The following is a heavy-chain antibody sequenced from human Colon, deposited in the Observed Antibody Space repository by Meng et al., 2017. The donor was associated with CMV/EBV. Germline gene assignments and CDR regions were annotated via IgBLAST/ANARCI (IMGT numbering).Heavy chain of an antibody. V-gene: IGHV3-48*03. J-gene: IGHJ6*02. CDR2: ISKSGNTI. CDR3: ATQTPIVVVSYYGMDV. Sequence: GGSLRLSCAASGFTFSISEMNWVRQAPGKGLEWLSYISKSGNTIYYADSVKGRFTISRDNAKNALYLQMNSLRAEDTAVYYCATQTPIVVVSYYGMDVWGQGTTVTVSS. D-gene: IGHD3-22*01. CDR1: GFTFSISE.